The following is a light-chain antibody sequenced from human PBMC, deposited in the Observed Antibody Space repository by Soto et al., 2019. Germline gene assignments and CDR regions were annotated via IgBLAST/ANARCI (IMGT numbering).Light chain of an antibody. CDR1: QIISNY. Sequence: DIQMTQSPPSLSASVGDRVTITCRASQIISNYLNWYQQKPGKAPELLISSASTLQSGVPSRFSGSGYGTDFTLTISSLQPEDFATYYCQQSYSTPYTFGQGTQLELK. CDR3: QQSYSTPYT. J-gene: IGKJ2*01. V-gene: IGKV1-39*01. CDR2: SAS.